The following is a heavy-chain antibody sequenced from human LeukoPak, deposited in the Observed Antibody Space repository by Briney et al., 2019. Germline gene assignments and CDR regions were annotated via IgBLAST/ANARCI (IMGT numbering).Heavy chain of an antibody. CDR2: INPNSGGT. D-gene: IGHD2-2*01. J-gene: IGHJ5*02. V-gene: IGHV1-2*02. Sequence: GESLKISCKGSGYSFTSYYMHWVRQAPGQGLEWMGWINPNSGGTNYAQKFQGRVTMTRDTSISTAYMDLSRLRSDDTAVYYCARGMGVLVPAATWFDPWGQGTLVTVSS. CDR1: GYSFTSYY. CDR3: ARGMGVLVPAATWFDP.